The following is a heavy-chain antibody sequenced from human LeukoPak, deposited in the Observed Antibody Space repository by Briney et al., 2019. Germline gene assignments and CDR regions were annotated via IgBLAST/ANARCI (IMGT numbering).Heavy chain of an antibody. V-gene: IGHV3-23*01. CDR2: ISGSGGST. D-gene: IGHD2-2*02. Sequence: PGGSLRLSCAASGFTFSSYAMSWVRQAPGKGLEWVSAISGSGGSTYYADSVKGRFTISRDNSKNTLYLQMNSLRVEDTAVYYCAKAVVPAAIGGYGMDVWGQGTTVTVSS. J-gene: IGHJ6*02. CDR3: AKAVVPAAIGGYGMDV. CDR1: GFTFSSYA.